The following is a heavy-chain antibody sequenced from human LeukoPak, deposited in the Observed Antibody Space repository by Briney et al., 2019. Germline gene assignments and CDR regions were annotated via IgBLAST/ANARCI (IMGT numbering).Heavy chain of an antibody. Sequence: ASVKVSCKASGYTFTSYDINWVRQAPGQGLEWMGWMSRISGSTGYAQKFQGRVTMTRDTSISTAYMELSSLRSDDTAVYYCARADGSGWPPQYFQHWGQGTLVTVSS. J-gene: IGHJ1*01. CDR3: ARADGSGWPPQYFQH. CDR2: MSRISGST. D-gene: IGHD6-19*01. CDR1: GYTFTSYD. V-gene: IGHV1-8*01.